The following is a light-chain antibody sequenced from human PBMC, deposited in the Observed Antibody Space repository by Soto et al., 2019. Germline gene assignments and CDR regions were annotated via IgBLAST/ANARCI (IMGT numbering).Light chain of an antibody. CDR1: QTVASN. V-gene: IGKV3-15*01. CDR3: RQYHNWPPQYT. Sequence: EIVMTQSPATLSVSPRQRATLACRASQTVASNVAWYQHKPGQAPRLLIHGASPRGTGVPDRFSGTGSGTEFTLTISSLQSDDFAVYYCRQYHNWPPQYTFGQGTKLQIK. J-gene: IGKJ2*01. CDR2: GAS.